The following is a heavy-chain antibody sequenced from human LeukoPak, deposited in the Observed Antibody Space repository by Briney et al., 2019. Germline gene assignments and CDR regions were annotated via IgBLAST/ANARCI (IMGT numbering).Heavy chain of an antibody. D-gene: IGHD6-13*01. CDR1: GGSISSSSYY. Sequence: PSETLSLTCTVSGGSISSSSYYWGWIRQPPGKGLEWIGYIYYSGSTNYNPSLKSRVTISVDTSKNQFSLKLSSVTAADTAVYYCARVSSSWYQDWYFDLWGRGTLVTVSS. CDR2: IYYSGST. J-gene: IGHJ2*01. V-gene: IGHV4-61*05. CDR3: ARVSSSWYQDWYFDL.